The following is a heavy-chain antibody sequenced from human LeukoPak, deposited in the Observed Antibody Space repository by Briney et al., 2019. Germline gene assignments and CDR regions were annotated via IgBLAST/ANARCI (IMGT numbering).Heavy chain of an antibody. V-gene: IGHV3-23*01. D-gene: IGHD6-19*01. J-gene: IGHJ4*02. CDR1: GFTFSTYW. CDR3: AKDLIWLAYYFDH. Sequence: GSLRLSCAASGFTFSTYWIHWVRQAPGKGLEWVSAISGSDGGTYYADSVRGRFAISRDNSKSTLYLQMNSLRAEDTAVYYCAKDLIWLAYYFDHWSQGTLVTVSS. CDR2: ISGSDGGT.